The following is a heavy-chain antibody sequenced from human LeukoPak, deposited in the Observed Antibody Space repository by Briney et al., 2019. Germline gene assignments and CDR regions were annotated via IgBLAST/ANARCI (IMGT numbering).Heavy chain of an antibody. CDR3: ARNAQQLAVAPFDY. V-gene: IGHV1-2*04. CDR2: INPNSGGI. D-gene: IGHD6-13*01. CDR1: GYTFTGYY. Sequence: ASVKVSCKASGYTFTGYYMHWVRQAPGQGLEWMGWINPNSGGINYAQKFQGWVTMTRDTSISTAYMELSSLRSEDTAVYYCARNAQQLAVAPFDYWGQGTLVTVSS. J-gene: IGHJ4*02.